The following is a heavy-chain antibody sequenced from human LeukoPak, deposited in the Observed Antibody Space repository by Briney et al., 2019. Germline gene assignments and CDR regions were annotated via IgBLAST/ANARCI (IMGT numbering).Heavy chain of an antibody. Sequence: PSETLSLTCTVSGGSISSGTYYWAWLRQPPGRGLEWIGTIYHSGSTYYHPSLKTRLTISVDTSKTQFSLNLTSLTAADTAVYYCARDRKYYYHMDVWGKGTTVTVSS. V-gene: IGHV4-39*07. D-gene: IGHD1-14*01. J-gene: IGHJ6*03. CDR3: ARDRKYYYHMDV. CDR2: IYHSGST. CDR1: GGSISSGTYY.